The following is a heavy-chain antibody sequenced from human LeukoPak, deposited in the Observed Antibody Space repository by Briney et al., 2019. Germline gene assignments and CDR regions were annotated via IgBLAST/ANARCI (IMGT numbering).Heavy chain of an antibody. V-gene: IGHV3-48*04. Sequence: GGSLRLSCAASGFTFSSFGMNWVRQAPGKGLEWVSYISGSGRTIYYADSVKGRFTISRDNAKNSLYLQMNSLRTEDTAVYYCASSTAIGYWGQGTLVTVSS. CDR2: ISGSGRTI. CDR3: ASSTAIGY. J-gene: IGHJ4*02. CDR1: GFTFSSFG.